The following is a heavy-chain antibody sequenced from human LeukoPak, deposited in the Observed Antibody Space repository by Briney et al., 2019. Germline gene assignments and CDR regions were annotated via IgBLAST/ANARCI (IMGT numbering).Heavy chain of an antibody. V-gene: IGHV1-8*03. D-gene: IGHD3-10*01. CDR3: ARDGAPYYYGSGSSNYYYYYMDV. CDR2: MNPNSGNT. Sequence: ASVKVSCKASGYTFTSYDINWVRQATGQGLEWMGWMNPNSGNTGYAQKFQGRVTITRHTSISTAYMELSSLRSEDTAVYYCARDGAPYYYGSGSSNYYYYYMDVWGKGTTVTISS. J-gene: IGHJ6*03. CDR1: GYTFTSYD.